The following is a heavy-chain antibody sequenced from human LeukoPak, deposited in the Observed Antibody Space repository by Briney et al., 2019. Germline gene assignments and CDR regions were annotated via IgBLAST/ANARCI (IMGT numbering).Heavy chain of an antibody. CDR1: GGSINSYY. V-gene: IGHV4-4*09. J-gene: IGHJ2*01. CDR2: MYPSGST. CDR3: ARLAIRSTWYFDL. Sequence: TSETLSLTCTVSGGSINSYYWGWIRQPPGNGPEWIGLMYPSGSTTYNPSVKSRASISVDTSKNQVSLTVSSVAAADTAVYYCARLAIRSTWYFDLWGRGTLVSVSS. D-gene: IGHD3-10*01.